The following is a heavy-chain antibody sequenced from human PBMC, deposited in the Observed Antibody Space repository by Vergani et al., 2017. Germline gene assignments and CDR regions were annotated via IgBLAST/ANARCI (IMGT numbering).Heavy chain of an antibody. CDR3: AKDMDYSPPEGGFDY. CDR1: GFTFSSYA. CDR2: ISSNGGST. J-gene: IGHJ4*02. D-gene: IGHD4-11*01. V-gene: IGHV3-64*04. Sequence: VQLVESGGGLVQPGGSLRLSCSASGFTFSSYAMHWVRQAPGKGLEYVSAISSNGGSTYYADSVKGRFTISRDNSKNTLYLQMNSLRAEDTAVYYCAKDMDYSPPEGGFDYWGQGTLVTVPS.